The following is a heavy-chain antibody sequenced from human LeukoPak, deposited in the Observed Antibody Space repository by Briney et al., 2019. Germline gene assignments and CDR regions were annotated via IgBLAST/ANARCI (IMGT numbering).Heavy chain of an antibody. CDR2: IYHSGST. CDR3: ARTYPEVNDRSSWYLPSYYFDY. V-gene: IGHV4-59*01. D-gene: IGHD6-13*01. J-gene: IGHJ4*02. CDR1: GGSISSYY. Sequence: PSETLSLTCTVSGGSISSYYWSWIRQAPGKGLEWIGYIYHSGSTNYNPSLKSRVAISVDTSENQFSLKLSSVTAADTALYYCARTYPEVNDRSSWYLPSYYFDYWGQGTLVTVSS.